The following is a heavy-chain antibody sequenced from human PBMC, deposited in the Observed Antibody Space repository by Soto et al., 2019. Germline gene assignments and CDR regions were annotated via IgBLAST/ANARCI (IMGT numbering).Heavy chain of an antibody. CDR3: ARPEYSSSSYGMDV. CDR2: ISSSSSTI. D-gene: IGHD6-6*01. J-gene: IGHJ6*02. CDR1: GFIFSSYS. V-gene: IGHV3-48*02. Sequence: GGSLRLSCAASGFIFSSYSMNWVRRAPGKGLEWVSYISSSSSTIYYADSVKGRFTISRDNAKNSLYLQMNSLRDEDTAVYYCARPEYSSSSYGMDVWGQGTTVTVSS.